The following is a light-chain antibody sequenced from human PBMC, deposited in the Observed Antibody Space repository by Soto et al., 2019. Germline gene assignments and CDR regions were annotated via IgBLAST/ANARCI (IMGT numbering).Light chain of an antibody. Sequence: QSVLTQPPSASGTPGQRVTIFCSGSTSNIGSNTVNWNQQLPGTAPKLLIYSNNQRPSGVPDRFSGSKSGTSASLAITGLQSEEEAYYYGATWDDRRNGYVFGTGTQLTVL. J-gene: IGLJ1*01. CDR2: SNN. V-gene: IGLV1-44*01. CDR3: ATWDDRRNGYV. CDR1: TSNIGSNT.